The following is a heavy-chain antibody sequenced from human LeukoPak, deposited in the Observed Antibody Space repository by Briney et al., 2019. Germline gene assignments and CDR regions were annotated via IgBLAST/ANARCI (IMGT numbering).Heavy chain of an antibody. CDR3: AREDLTAWFDP. CDR2: IFYTGSF. J-gene: IGHJ5*02. Sequence: SGTLSLTCTVSSGSISSGNYYWSWIRQHPGKGLEWIGYIFYTGSFYYNPSLKSRVTISVDTFKNQFSLNLTSVTAADTAVYYCAREDLTAWFDPWGQGTLVTVSS. V-gene: IGHV4-31*03. CDR1: SGSISSGNYY.